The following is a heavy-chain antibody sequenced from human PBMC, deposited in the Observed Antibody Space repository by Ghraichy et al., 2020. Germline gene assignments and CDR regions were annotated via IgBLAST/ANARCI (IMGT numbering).Heavy chain of an antibody. CDR1: GLNESTPT. V-gene: IGHV3-23*01. CDR3: AKVPPCGGDCEVFDY. CDR2: ISRRGNRT. D-gene: IGHD2-21*02. J-gene: IGHJ4*02. Sequence: GGSLRLSCTACGLNESTPTMRWRGRTPGEGLEWFTKISRRGNRTYYADSVKGRFTISRDNSKNTLSLQMNSLRAEDTAVYYCAKVPPCGGDCEVFDYWVQGTLVTVSS.